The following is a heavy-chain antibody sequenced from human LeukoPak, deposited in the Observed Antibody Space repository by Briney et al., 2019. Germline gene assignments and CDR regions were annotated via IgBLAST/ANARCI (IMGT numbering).Heavy chain of an antibody. V-gene: IGHV3-23*01. J-gene: IGHJ4*02. CDR3: ARRGVQLPLR. CDR2: ITPSGDGT. Sequence: GGSLRLSCVASGFTFSSPAMSWVRQTPGKGLEWVSSITPSGDGTYYAASVKGRFTISRDNSKNTPYLQMDSLRADDTAVYYCARRGVQLPLRWGQGTLVTVSS. CDR1: GFTFSSPA. D-gene: IGHD3-10*01.